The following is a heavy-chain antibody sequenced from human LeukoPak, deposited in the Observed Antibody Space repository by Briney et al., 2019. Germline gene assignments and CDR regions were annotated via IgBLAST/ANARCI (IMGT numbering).Heavy chain of an antibody. Sequence: SETLSLTCTVSGGSISSGDYYWSWIRQPPGKGLEWIGYIYYSGSTYYNPSLKSRVTISVDTSKNQFSLKLSSVTAADTAVYYCARGRYDSSGLSRIDYWGQGTLVTVSS. CDR1: GGSISSGDYY. CDR2: IYYSGST. CDR3: ARGRYDSSGLSRIDY. V-gene: IGHV4-30-4*01. J-gene: IGHJ4*02. D-gene: IGHD3-22*01.